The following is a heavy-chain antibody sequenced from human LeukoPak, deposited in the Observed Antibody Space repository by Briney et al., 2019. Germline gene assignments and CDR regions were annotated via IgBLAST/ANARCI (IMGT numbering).Heavy chain of an antibody. CDR3: ASGSTPGSGYYFDS. D-gene: IGHD3-22*01. J-gene: IGHJ4*01. Sequence: PGGSLRLSCVASGFTFRSYAMAWVRQAPGKGLEQGLEWVASIIAGGDTFYADSVKGRFTISRDNSRNTLSLQMNRLRAEATDIYYSASGSTPGSGYYFDSWGPGTLVTVSS. V-gene: IGHV3-23*01. CDR2: IIAGGDT. CDR1: GFTFRSYA.